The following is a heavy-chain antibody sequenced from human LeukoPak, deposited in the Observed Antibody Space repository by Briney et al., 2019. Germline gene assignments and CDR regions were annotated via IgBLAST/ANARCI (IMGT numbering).Heavy chain of an antibody. Sequence: PSETLSLTCTVSGGSISSGSYYWSWIRQPAGKGLEWIGRIYTSGSTNYNPSLKSRVTISVDTSKNQFSLKLSSVTAADTAMYYCARSGYYDGADYWGQGTLVSVPS. J-gene: IGHJ4*02. V-gene: IGHV4-61*02. CDR3: ARSGYYDGADY. CDR1: GGSISSGSYY. D-gene: IGHD3-22*01. CDR2: IYTSGST.